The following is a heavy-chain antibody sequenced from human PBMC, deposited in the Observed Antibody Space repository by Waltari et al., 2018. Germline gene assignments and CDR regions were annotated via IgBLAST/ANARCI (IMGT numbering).Heavy chain of an antibody. CDR2: ISGSGGRT. J-gene: IGHJ6*02. CDR1: GFTFIRYA. CDR3: AKKGYDCYSGGMDV. V-gene: IGHV3-23*04. Sequence: VQLVESGGGLVQPGGSLRLSCAASGFTFIRYAMSWVRQAPGKGLEGVAAISGSGGRTDYADSVKGRFTISRDNSKNTLYLQMNSLRAEDTAVYYGAKKGYDCYSGGMDVWGQGTTVTVSS. D-gene: IGHD3-3*01.